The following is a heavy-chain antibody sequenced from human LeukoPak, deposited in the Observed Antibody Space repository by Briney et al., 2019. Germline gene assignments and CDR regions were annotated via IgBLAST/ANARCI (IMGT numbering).Heavy chain of an antibody. CDR3: AKGPIYYGPGNCDY. CDR2: IRYDGSNK. V-gene: IGHV3-30*02. D-gene: IGHD3-10*01. CDR1: GFIFSSYG. J-gene: IGHJ4*02. Sequence: GSLRLSCAASGFIFSSYGMHWVRQAPGKGLEWVAFIRYDGSNKYYADSVKGRFTISRDNSKNTLYLQMNSLRAEDTAVYYCAKGPIYYGPGNCDYWGQGTLVTVSS.